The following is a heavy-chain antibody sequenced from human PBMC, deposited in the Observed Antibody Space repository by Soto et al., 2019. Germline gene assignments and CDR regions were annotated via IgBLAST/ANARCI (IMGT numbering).Heavy chain of an antibody. D-gene: IGHD2-15*01. CDR1: GFTFSSYA. J-gene: IGHJ4*02. CDR3: AKDQGWVVVVVAGFDY. V-gene: IGHV3-23*01. Sequence: VQLLESGGGLVQPGGSLRLSCAASGFTFSSYAMSWVRQAPGKGLEWVSAISGSGGSTYYADSVKGRFTISRDNSKNTLYLQMNSLRAEDTAVYYCAKDQGWVVVVVAGFDYWGQGTLVTVSS. CDR2: ISGSGGST.